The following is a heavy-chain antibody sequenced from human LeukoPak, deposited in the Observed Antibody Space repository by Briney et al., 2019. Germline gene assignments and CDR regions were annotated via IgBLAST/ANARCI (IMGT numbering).Heavy chain of an antibody. D-gene: IGHD2-15*01. Sequence: PSETPSLTCGVYGGSFSGYYWTWIRQPPGKGLEWIGEINHSGSATHNPSLQSRVTISLDTSKNHFSLKLSSVTAADTAVYYCARAHRNDLEVVIVTTDYSQYYMDVWGKGTTVTVSS. V-gene: IGHV4-34*01. CDR1: GGSFSGYY. J-gene: IGHJ6*03. CDR3: ARAHRNDLEVVIVTTDYSQYYMDV. CDR2: INHSGSA.